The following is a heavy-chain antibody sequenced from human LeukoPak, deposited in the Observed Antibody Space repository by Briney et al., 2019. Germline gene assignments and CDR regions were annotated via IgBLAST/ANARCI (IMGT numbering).Heavy chain of an antibody. Sequence: GGSLRLSCAASGFTFSSYGMHWVRQAPGKGLEWVAVISYDGSNKYYADSVKGRFTISRDNSKNTLYLQMDSLRAEDTALYYCAKRVVVGATSPYSDFQDWGQGTLVTVSS. CDR2: ISYDGSNK. CDR3: AKRVVVGATSPYSDFQD. CDR1: GFTFSSYG. V-gene: IGHV3-30*18. D-gene: IGHD1-26*01. J-gene: IGHJ1*01.